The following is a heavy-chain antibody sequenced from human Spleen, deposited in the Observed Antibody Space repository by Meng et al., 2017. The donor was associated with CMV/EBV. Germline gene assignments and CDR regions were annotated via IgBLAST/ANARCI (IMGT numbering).Heavy chain of an antibody. V-gene: IGHV4-39*01. J-gene: IGHJ4*02. D-gene: IGHD2-2*01. CDR2: IYYSGST. Sequence: SGGSIRRSSYYWGWIRQPPGEGLEWIGSIYYSGSTYYNPSLKSRVTISVDTSKNQFSLKLSSVTAADTAVYYCANIVVVPAAVPPSGWGQGTLVTVSS. CDR3: ANIVVVPAAVPPSG. CDR1: GGSIRRSSYY.